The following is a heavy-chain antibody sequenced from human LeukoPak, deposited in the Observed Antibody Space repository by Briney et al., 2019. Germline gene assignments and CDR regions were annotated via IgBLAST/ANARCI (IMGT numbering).Heavy chain of an antibody. J-gene: IGHJ4*02. D-gene: IGHD2-21*01. Sequence: GGSLRLSCAASGFTFSSYGMHWVRQAPGKGLEWVSGISSSGGSTYYADSVKGRFTISRDNAKNSLYLQMNSLRADDTAVYYCAREGRLRPSHIDIWGQGILVTVSS. CDR1: GFTFSSYG. CDR3: AREGRLRPSHIDI. CDR2: ISSSGGST. V-gene: IGHV3-48*01.